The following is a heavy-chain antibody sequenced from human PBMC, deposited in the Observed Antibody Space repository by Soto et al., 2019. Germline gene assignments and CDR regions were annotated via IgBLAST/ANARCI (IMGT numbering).Heavy chain of an antibody. Sequence: PGGSLRLSCAASGFTFSSSWMHWVRQGPGKGLVCVSRINSDGSITTYADSVKGRFTISRDNAKNTLYLQMNSLRAEDTAIYYCAREVSGWYSGPWGQGTLVTVSS. D-gene: IGHD6-19*01. CDR1: GFTFSSSW. J-gene: IGHJ5*02. CDR3: AREVSGWYSGP. CDR2: INSDGSIT. V-gene: IGHV3-74*01.